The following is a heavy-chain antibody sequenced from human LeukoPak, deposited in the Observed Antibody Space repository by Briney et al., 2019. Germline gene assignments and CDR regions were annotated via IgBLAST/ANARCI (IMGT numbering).Heavy chain of an antibody. CDR3: ARLTPTTLSLYYYYMDV. Sequence: SETLSLTCAVSGGSISSSNWWSWVRQPPGKGLEWIGRIFHSGTTDYKTSLKGRVTISVDKSKNQFSLTLTSVTAADTAVYYCARLTPTTLSLYYYYMDVWGKGTTVTVSS. D-gene: IGHD2/OR15-2a*01. CDR1: GGSISSSNW. CDR2: IFHSGTT. V-gene: IGHV4-4*02. J-gene: IGHJ6*03.